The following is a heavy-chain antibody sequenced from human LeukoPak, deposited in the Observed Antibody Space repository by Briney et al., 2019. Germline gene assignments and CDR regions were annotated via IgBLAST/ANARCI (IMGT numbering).Heavy chain of an antibody. Sequence: SETLSLTCTVSGGSISSYYWSWIRQPAGKGLEWIGRIYTSGSTNYNPSLKSRVTMSVDTSKNQFSLKLSSVTAADTAVYYCARVAVVVVAAKPWFDPWGQGTLVTVSS. D-gene: IGHD2-15*01. CDR1: GGSISSYY. V-gene: IGHV4-4*07. J-gene: IGHJ5*02. CDR2: IYTSGST. CDR3: ARVAVVVVAAKPWFDP.